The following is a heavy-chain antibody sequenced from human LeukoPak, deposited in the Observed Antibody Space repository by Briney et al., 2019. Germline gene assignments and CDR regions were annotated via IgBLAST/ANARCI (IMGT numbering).Heavy chain of an antibody. V-gene: IGHV4-39*01. CDR2: IYYSGST. Sequence: SETLSLTCTVSGGSISSSSYYWGWIRQPPGKGLEWIGSIYYSGSTYYNPSLKSQVTISVDTSKNQFSLKLSSVTAADTAVYYCARHGATVVTVDYWGQGTLVTVSS. CDR1: GGSISSSSYY. J-gene: IGHJ4*02. D-gene: IGHD4-23*01. CDR3: ARHGATVVTVDY.